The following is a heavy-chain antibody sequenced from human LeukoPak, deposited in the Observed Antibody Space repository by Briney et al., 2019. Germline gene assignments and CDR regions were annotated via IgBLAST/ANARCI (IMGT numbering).Heavy chain of an antibody. V-gene: IGHV1-46*01. CDR2: INPSGGSS. CDR1: GYTFTSYY. D-gene: IGHD3-10*01. J-gene: IGHJ6*02. CDR3: AKGGAVGGSIWFGEFYGMDV. Sequence: ASVKVSCKASGYTFTSYYMHWVRQAPGQGLEWMGIINPSGGSSSYAQKFQGRVTMTRDTSTSTAYMELSSLRSEDTAVYYCAKGGAVGGSIWFGEFYGMDVWGQGTTVTVSS.